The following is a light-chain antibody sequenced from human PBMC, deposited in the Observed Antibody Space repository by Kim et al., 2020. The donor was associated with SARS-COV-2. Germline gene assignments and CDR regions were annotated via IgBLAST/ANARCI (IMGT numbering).Light chain of an antibody. CDR2: DVS. J-gene: IGLJ2*01. CDR1: SGDVGAYNY. CDR3: SSYTGSDTLI. Sequence: QSSTISCTGTSGDVGAYNYVSWYQQHPGRAPKLMIYDVSNRPSGVSHRFSGSKAGNTASLTISGLQAEDEADYYCSSYTGSDTLIFGGGTQLTVL. V-gene: IGLV2-14*03.